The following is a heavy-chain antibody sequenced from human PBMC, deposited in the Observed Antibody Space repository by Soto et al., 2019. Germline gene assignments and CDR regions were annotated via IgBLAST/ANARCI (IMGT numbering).Heavy chain of an antibody. D-gene: IGHD6-19*01. CDR3: AGAGMGAAGTSRFDP. J-gene: IGHJ5*02. CDR2: INAGNGNT. V-gene: IGHV1-3*05. CDR1: GYTFTSHA. Sequence: QVQLVQSGAEEKKPGASVKVSCKASGYTFTSHAMHWVRQAPGQRLEWMGWINAGNGNTKYSPKVQGRVTITTDTSARTAYMELSSLRSENPAVYYCAGAGMGAAGTSRFDPWGPGTLVTVSS.